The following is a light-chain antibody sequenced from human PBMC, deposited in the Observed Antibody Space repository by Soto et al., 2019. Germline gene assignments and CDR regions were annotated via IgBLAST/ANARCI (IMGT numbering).Light chain of an antibody. Sequence: QAVLTQPPSLSGAPGQRVTISCTGSSSNIGADYDVHWYQQLPGTAPKLLIYGNTNRPSGVPDRFSGSKSGTSASLAITGLQAEDEADYYCQSYDNSLSGRVFGGGTQLTVL. CDR1: SSNIGADYD. CDR3: QSYDNSLSGRV. CDR2: GNT. V-gene: IGLV1-40*01. J-gene: IGLJ2*01.